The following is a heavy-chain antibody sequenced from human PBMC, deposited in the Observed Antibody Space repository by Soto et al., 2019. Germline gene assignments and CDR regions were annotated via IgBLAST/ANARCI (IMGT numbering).Heavy chain of an antibody. CDR3: ARRLKLLPHYYYYYGMDV. Sequence: QLQLQESGPGLVKPSETLSLTCTVSGGSISSSSYYWGWIRQPPGKGLEWIGSIYYSGSNYYNPSLKSRVTIAVATSKNQFSLKLSSVTAADTAVYYCARRLKLLPHYYYYYGMDVWGQGTTVTVSS. V-gene: IGHV4-39*01. J-gene: IGHJ6*02. CDR1: GGSISSSSYY. D-gene: IGHD2-15*01. CDR2: IYYSGSN.